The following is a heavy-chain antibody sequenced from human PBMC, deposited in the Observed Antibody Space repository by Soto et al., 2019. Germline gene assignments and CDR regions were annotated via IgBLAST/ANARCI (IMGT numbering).Heavy chain of an antibody. D-gene: IGHD3-16*01. Sequence: ASVKVSCKASGYTFTGYYMHWVRQAPGQGLEWMGWINPNSGGTNYAQKFQGWVTMTRDTSNSTAYMELSRLGSDDTAVYYCAREGGAGGMGAFDYWGQGTLVTVSS. CDR2: INPNSGGT. J-gene: IGHJ4*02. CDR1: GYTFTGYY. CDR3: AREGGAGGMGAFDY. V-gene: IGHV1-2*04.